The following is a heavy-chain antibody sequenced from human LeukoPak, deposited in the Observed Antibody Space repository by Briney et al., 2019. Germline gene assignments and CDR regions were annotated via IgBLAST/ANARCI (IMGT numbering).Heavy chain of an antibody. J-gene: IGHJ4*02. V-gene: IGHV3-23*01. CDR3: AKDHSGGYYYFDY. Sequence: PGGSLRLSCAASGFTFSSYAMSWVRQAPGKGLEWVSAISGRGDSTYFADSVKGRFTISRDNSKNTLDLQMNSLRAEDTAVYYCAKDHSGGYYYFDYWGQGTLVTVSS. CDR2: ISGRGDST. CDR1: GFTFSSYA. D-gene: IGHD3-22*01.